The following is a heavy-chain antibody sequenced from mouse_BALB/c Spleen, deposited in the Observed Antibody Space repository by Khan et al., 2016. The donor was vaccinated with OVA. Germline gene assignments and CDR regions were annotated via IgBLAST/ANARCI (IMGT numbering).Heavy chain of an antibody. CDR3: ARVYWFAY. J-gene: IGHJ3*01. CDR1: GFTFSNYA. CDR2: ISTGDTT. Sequence: EVKLVESGGGLVKPGGSLKVSCAASGFTFSNYAMYWVRQTPEKRLEWVASISTGDTTYSPASVKGRFTISRSNARNILYLQMRSVRSDSTAMYYWARVYWFAYWGQGTLVTVSA. V-gene: IGHV5-6-5*01.